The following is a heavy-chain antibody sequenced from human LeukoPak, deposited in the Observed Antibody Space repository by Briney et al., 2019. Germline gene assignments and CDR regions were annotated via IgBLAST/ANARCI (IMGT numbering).Heavy chain of an antibody. Sequence: PGGSLRLSCAASGFTFSSYAMHWVGQAPGKGLEWVAVISYHGSSKYYADSVKGRFTISRDNSKNTLYLQMNSLRAEDTAVYYCARGARGGYGDYGYAFDIWGQGTMVTVSS. J-gene: IGHJ3*02. CDR2: ISYHGSSK. CDR3: ARGARGGYGDYGYAFDI. CDR1: GFTFSSYA. V-gene: IGHV3-30*04. D-gene: IGHD4-17*01.